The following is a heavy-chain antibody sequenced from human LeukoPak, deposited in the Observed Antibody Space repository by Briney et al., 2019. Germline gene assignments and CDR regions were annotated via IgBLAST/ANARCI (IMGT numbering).Heavy chain of an antibody. CDR3: TTGWASSDTSYIDY. J-gene: IGHJ4*02. CDR2: IKSKTDGGTT. D-gene: IGHD3-22*01. V-gene: IGHV3-15*01. CDR1: GFTLSHAW. Sequence: GGSLRLSCAASGFTLSHAWMSWVRQAPGKGLEWVGRIKSKTDGGTTDYAAPAKGGFTISRDDSENTLYLQMNSLKTEDTAVYYCTTGWASSDTSYIDYWGQGTLVTVSS.